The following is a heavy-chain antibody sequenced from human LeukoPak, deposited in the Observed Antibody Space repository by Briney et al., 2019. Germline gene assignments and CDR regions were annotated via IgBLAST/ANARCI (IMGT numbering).Heavy chain of an antibody. V-gene: IGHV4-38-2*02. CDR2: VHHTGST. CDR1: GYSISRGYY. CDR3: ARDWGFGDSEDWFDP. Sequence: SSETLSLTCNVSGYSISRGYYWGWIRQPPGKGLEWIGSVHHTGSTYYNPSLRSRVSISVDKSTNHIYLEVTSVTAADTAVYYCARDWGFGDSEDWFDPWGQGTLVTVSS. J-gene: IGHJ5*02. D-gene: IGHD3-10*01.